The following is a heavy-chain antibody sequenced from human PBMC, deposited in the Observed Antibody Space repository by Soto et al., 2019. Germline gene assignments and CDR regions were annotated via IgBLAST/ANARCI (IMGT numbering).Heavy chain of an antibody. CDR1: GGSISSYY. J-gene: IGHJ4*02. CDR2: IFYFGST. Sequence: SSETLSLTCTVSGGSISSYYWSWIRQTPGKGLEWIGYIFYFGSTNYNPSIKSRVTLSIDTSKNQLSLMLSSVTAAYTAVYYCARHSPDFDWLSQFDYWGQGTLVTVS. D-gene: IGHD3-9*01. CDR3: ARHSPDFDWLSQFDY. V-gene: IGHV4-59*08.